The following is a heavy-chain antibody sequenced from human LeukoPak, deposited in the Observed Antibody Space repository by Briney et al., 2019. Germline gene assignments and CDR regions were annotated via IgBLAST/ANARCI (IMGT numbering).Heavy chain of an antibody. D-gene: IGHD6-13*01. J-gene: IGHJ4*02. CDR3: ARDPSAVALGTSG. Sequence: GGSLRLSCAASGVTVGNNYMIWVRQAPGKGLEWVSRIYRGGATNYAASVKGRFTISRDSSKNTLFLQLNSLRAEDTAVYYCARDPSAVALGTSGWGQGTLVTVSS. CDR2: IYRGGAT. V-gene: IGHV3-66*01. CDR1: GVTVGNNY.